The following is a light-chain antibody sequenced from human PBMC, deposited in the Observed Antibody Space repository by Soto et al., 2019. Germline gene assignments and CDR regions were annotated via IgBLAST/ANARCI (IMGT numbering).Light chain of an antibody. CDR3: QSYDSSLRVYV. V-gene: IGLV1-40*01. Sequence: QSALTQPPSVSGAPGQRGTISCTGSSSNIGAGYDVHWYQQLPGTAPKLLIYGNSNRPSGVPDRFSGSKSGTSASLAITGLQAEDEADYYCQSYDSSLRVYVFGTGTKVPVL. CDR2: GNS. J-gene: IGLJ1*01. CDR1: SSNIGAGYD.